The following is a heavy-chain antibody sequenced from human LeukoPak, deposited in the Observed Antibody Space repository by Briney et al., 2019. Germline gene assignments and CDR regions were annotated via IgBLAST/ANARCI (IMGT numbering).Heavy chain of an antibody. Sequence: GGSLRLSCAASGFTFSGYWMSWVRQAPGKGLDWVANINKDGSERYNVDSVKGRFTISRDNANKSLYLQMNSLRAEDTYVYYCARESKGRSKIDYWGQGTLVTVSS. J-gene: IGHJ4*02. D-gene: IGHD4-17*01. CDR2: INKDGSER. CDR3: ARESKGRSKIDY. CDR1: GFTFSGYW. V-gene: IGHV3-7*01.